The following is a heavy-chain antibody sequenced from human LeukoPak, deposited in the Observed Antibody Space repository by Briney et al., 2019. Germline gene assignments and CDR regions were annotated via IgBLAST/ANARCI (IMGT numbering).Heavy chain of an antibody. CDR3: ARGGIIAAAHNWFDP. D-gene: IGHD6-13*01. CDR1: GGTFSSYA. CDR2: IIPIFGSA. J-gene: IGHJ5*02. Sequence: GASVKVSCKASGGTFSSYAISWVRQAPGQGLGWMGGIIPIFGSATYAQKFQGRVTITADESTSTAYIELSSLTSEGTAVYYCARGGIIAAAHNWFDPWGQGTLVTVSS. V-gene: IGHV1-69*13.